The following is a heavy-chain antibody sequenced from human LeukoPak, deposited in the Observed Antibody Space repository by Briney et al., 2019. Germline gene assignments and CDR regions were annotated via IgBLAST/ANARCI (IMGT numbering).Heavy chain of an antibody. J-gene: IGHJ4*02. V-gene: IGHV4-34*01. D-gene: IGHD3-16*01. CDR2: ISHSGST. Sequence: SETLSLTCAVNGGSFSGYYWSWIRQPPGKGLEWIGEISHSGSTMYSTSLKSRVTISLDTSKNQFSLKLSSVTAADTAVYYCARDDALLGGTFFDYWGQGTLVTVSS. CDR3: ARDDALLGGTFFDY. CDR1: GGSFSGYY.